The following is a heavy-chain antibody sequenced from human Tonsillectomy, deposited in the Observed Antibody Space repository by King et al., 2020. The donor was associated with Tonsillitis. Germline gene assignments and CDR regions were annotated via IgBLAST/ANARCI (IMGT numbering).Heavy chain of an antibody. CDR3: ARGSSGWEYWYCGL. CDR1: GFTFSSYA. Sequence: QLVQSGGGVVQPGRSLRLSCAASGFTFSSYAMHWVRQAPGKGLEWVAVISYDGSNKYYADSVKGRFTISRDNSKNTLYLQMNSLRAEDMAVYYCARGSSGWEYWYCGLWGRGIRVTVSS. J-gene: IGHJ2*01. D-gene: IGHD6-19*01. CDR2: ISYDGSNK. V-gene: IGHV3-30-3*01.